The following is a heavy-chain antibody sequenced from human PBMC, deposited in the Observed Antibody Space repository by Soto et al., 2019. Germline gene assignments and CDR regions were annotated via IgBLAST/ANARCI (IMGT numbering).Heavy chain of an antibody. CDR1: GFSVSDNY. Sequence: GGSLRLSCAASGFSVSDNYVTWVRQAPGKGLEWVPVIYAGGDTFYADSVKGRFTISRDASENMVYLQMRSLTVEDTAVYHCARGLGFCSGGACYEYWGQGTVVTVSS. CDR3: ARGLGFCSGGACYEY. V-gene: IGHV3-53*01. CDR2: IYAGGDT. J-gene: IGHJ4*02. D-gene: IGHD2-15*01.